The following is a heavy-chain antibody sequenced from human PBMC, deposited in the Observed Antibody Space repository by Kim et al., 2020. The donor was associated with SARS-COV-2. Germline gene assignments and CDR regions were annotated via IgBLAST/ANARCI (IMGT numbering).Heavy chain of an antibody. J-gene: IGHJ1*01. Sequence: GGSLRLSCAASGFTFDDYAMHWVRQAPGKGLEWVSLISWDGGSTYYADSVKGRFTISRDNSKNSLYLQMNSLRAEDTALYYCAKDTHPSRAQQLVLQYFQHWGQGTLVTVSS. CDR2: ISWDGGST. V-gene: IGHV3-43D*03. D-gene: IGHD6-13*01. CDR1: GFTFDDYA. CDR3: AKDTHPSRAQQLVLQYFQH.